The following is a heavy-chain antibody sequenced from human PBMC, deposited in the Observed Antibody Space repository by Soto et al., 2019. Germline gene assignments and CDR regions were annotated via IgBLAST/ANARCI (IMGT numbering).Heavy chain of an antibody. CDR2: IYWDDDK. Sequence: QITLKESGPTLVKPTQTLTLTCTFSGFSLDTSGVAVGWIRQPPGKGLEWLSVIYWDDDKRSSPSLRTRLTITKDTSKNQVVLTMTNIDPVDTATYYCAHRHRDSGGLFDYWGQGTLVTVSS. CDR1: GFSLDTSGVA. J-gene: IGHJ4*02. D-gene: IGHD3-10*01. CDR3: AHRHRDSGGLFDY. V-gene: IGHV2-5*02.